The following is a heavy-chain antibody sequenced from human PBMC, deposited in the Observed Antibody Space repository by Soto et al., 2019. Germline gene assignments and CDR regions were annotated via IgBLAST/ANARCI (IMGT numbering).Heavy chain of an antibody. V-gene: IGHV3-30*03. Sequence: QVQLVESGGGVVQPGRSLRLSCAASGFTFSSYGIHWVRQAPGKGLEWVAVISYDGSNQYYADSVKGRFTISRDNSKNTVYLQMNSLRTEDTAMYFCARTSSRGALAGSVGNWFDPWGQGALVTISS. CDR1: GFTFSSYG. J-gene: IGHJ5*02. CDR3: ARTSSRGALAGSVGNWFDP. D-gene: IGHD6-19*01. CDR2: ISYDGSNQ.